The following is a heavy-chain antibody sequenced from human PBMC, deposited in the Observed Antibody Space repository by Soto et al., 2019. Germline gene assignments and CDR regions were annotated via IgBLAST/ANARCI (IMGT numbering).Heavy chain of an antibody. Sequence: EVQLVESGGGLVQPGGSLKLSCAASGFTFSGAGMHWVRQASGKGLEWVGRIRSKANNYATAYAASVKGRFIISRDDSKNTAYLQMNSLKTEDTAVYYCTFPLVGAGYWGQGTLVTVSS. CDR3: TFPLVGAGY. CDR1: GFTFSGAG. V-gene: IGHV3-73*01. J-gene: IGHJ4*02. CDR2: IRSKANNYAT. D-gene: IGHD1-26*01.